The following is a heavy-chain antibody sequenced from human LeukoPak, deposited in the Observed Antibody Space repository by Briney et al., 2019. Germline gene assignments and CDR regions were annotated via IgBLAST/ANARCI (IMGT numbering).Heavy chain of an antibody. V-gene: IGHV3-23*01. D-gene: IGHD2-2*01. CDR3: AKGHDIVVVPAAITLDY. CDR2: ISGSGGST. CDR1: GFTFSSYA. Sequence: GGSLRLSCAASGFTFSSYAMGWVRQAPGKGLEWVSAISGSGGSTYYADSVKGRFTISRDNSKNTLYLQMNSLRAEDTAVYYCAKGHDIVVVPAAITLDYWGQGTLVTVSS. J-gene: IGHJ4*02.